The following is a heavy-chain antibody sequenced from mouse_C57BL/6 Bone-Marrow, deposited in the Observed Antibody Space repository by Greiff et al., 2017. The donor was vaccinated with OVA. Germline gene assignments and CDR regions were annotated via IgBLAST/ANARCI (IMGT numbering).Heavy chain of an antibody. CDR1: GYTFTSYW. V-gene: IGHV1-55*01. CDR2: IYPGSGST. J-gene: IGHJ2*01. D-gene: IGHD1-1*01. CDR3: AREDYYGSSFNYFDY. Sequence: ESGAELVKPGASVKMSCKASGYTFTSYWITWVKQRPGQGLEWIGDIYPGSGSTNYNEKFKSKATLTVDTSSSKAYMQLSSLTSEDSAVYYCAREDYYGSSFNYFDYWGQGTTLTVSS.